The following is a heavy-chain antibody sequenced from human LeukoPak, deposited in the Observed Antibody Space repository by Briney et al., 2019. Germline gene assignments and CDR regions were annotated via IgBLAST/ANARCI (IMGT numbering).Heavy chain of an antibody. CDR3: TRDRSYGY. Sequence: GSLRLSCAASGFTFSNAWMSWVRQAPRKGREWVGRIKSKTDGGTTDYAAPVKGRFTISRDDSNNTLYLQMNSLKTEDTALYYCTRDRSYGYWGQGTLVTVSS. J-gene: IGHJ4*02. D-gene: IGHD3-10*01. CDR2: IKSKTDGGTT. V-gene: IGHV3-15*01. CDR1: GFTFSNAW.